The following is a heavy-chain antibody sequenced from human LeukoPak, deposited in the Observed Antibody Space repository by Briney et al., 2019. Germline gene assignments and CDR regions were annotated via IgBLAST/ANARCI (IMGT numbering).Heavy chain of an antibody. CDR2: LYSSGST. D-gene: IGHD4-23*01. Sequence: PSETLSLTCTVSGGSISSYYLSWIRQPAGKGLEWIGRLYSSGSTNYSPSLKSRVTMSVDTSKNQFSLKLTSVTAADTAVYYCARGAYGGNSLGAFDIWGQGTMVTVSS. J-gene: IGHJ3*02. CDR3: ARGAYGGNSLGAFDI. V-gene: IGHV4-4*07. CDR1: GGSISSYY.